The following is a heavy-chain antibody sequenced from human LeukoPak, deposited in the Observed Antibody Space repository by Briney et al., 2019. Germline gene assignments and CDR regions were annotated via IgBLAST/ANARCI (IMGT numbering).Heavy chain of an antibody. Sequence: PGGSLRLSCAASTFTFSSYAMNWVRQAPGKGLEWVSGISTSGDRTYYAASVKGRFTISRDNSKNTLYLQMNNLRAEDTAGYYCAQRNTATNAFDIWGQGTVVTVSS. CDR1: TFTFSSYA. V-gene: IGHV3-23*01. D-gene: IGHD5-18*01. J-gene: IGHJ3*02. CDR2: ISTSGDRT. CDR3: AQRNTATNAFDI.